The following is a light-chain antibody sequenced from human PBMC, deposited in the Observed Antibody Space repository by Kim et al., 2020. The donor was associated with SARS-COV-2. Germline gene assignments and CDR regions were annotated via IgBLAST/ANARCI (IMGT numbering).Light chain of an antibody. CDR2: GAS. CDR3: QQYNNWPPWT. Sequence: PGERATLSCRASQSVSSNLAWYEQKPGQAPRLLIYGASTRATGIPARFSGSGSGTEFTLTISSLQSEDFAVYYCQQYNNWPPWTFGQGTKVDIK. CDR1: QSVSSN. J-gene: IGKJ1*01. V-gene: IGKV3-15*01.